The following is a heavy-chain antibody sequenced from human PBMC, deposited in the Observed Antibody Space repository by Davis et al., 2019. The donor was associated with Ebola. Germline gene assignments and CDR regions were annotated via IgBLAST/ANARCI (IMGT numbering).Heavy chain of an antibody. CDR3: ANVDTATDY. J-gene: IGHJ4*02. CDR1: GFTFSSYA. D-gene: IGHD5-18*01. V-gene: IGHV3-30*04. Sequence: PGGSLRLSCAASGFTFSSYAMHWVRQAPGKGLEWVAVISYDGSNKYYADSVKGRFTISRDNSKNTLYLQMNSLRAEDTAVYYCANVDTATDYWGQGTLVTVSS. CDR2: ISYDGSNK.